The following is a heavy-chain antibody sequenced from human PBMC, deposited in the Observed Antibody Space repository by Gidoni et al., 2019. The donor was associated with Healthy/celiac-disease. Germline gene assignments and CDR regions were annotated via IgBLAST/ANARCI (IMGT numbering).Heavy chain of an antibody. CDR2: IYYSGST. D-gene: IGHD3-10*01. V-gene: IGHV4-39*01. CDR3: ARQTVASGSLWFWELLLAAFDI. Sequence: QLQLQESGPGLVKPSETLSITCAVSDGSISSSSYSGGCIRQPPGKVLEWIGSIYYSGSTYYNPSRKSRVTISLDTSKNQFVLKRSSVTAADTSVYYCARQTVASGSLWFWELLLAAFDIWGQGTMVTVSS. CDR1: DGSISSSSYS. J-gene: IGHJ3*02.